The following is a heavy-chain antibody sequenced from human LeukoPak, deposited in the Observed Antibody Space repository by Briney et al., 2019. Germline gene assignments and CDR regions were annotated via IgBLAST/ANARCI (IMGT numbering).Heavy chain of an antibody. Sequence: GGSLRLSCAASGFSIDDYAMHWVRQAPGKGLEWVSGINWNSVSIVYADSVKGRFTISRDNAKNSLYLQMNTLRAEDMALYYCTKDRLYSSSSGGAFDIWGQGTMVTVSS. CDR3: TKDRLYSSSSGGAFDI. D-gene: IGHD6-6*01. CDR1: GFSIDDYA. J-gene: IGHJ3*02. CDR2: INWNSVSI. V-gene: IGHV3-9*03.